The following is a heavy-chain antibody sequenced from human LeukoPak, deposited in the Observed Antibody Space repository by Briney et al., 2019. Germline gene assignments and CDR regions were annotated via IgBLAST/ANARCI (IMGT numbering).Heavy chain of an antibody. CDR2: ISSDGRNK. CDR3: ARDYFTAVAGSGSYFDY. Sequence: GGSLRLSCAASGFTFSNAWMSWVRQAPGKGLEWVAVISSDGRNKYYTDSVKGRFSVSRDNSKNTLYLHMSSLRTEDSAIYYCARDYFTAVAGSGSYFDYWGQGTLVTVSS. V-gene: IGHV3-30*03. J-gene: IGHJ4*02. D-gene: IGHD6-19*01. CDR1: GFTFSNAW.